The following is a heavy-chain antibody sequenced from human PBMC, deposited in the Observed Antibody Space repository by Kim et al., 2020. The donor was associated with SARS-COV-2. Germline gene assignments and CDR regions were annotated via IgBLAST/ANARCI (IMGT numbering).Heavy chain of an antibody. CDR2: IYHSGST. Sequence: SETLSLTCAVSGGSISSSNWWSWVRQPPGKGLEWIGEIYHSGSTNYNPSLKSRVTISVDKSKNQFSLKLSSVTAADTAVYYCARWSRISSYGSGSSGAFDIWGQGTMVTVSS. CDR3: ARWSRISSYGSGSSGAFDI. D-gene: IGHD3-10*01. V-gene: IGHV4-4*02. J-gene: IGHJ3*02. CDR1: GGSISSSNW.